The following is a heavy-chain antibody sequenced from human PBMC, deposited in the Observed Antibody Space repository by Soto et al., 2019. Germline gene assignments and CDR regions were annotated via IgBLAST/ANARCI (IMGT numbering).Heavy chain of an antibody. V-gene: IGHV3-23*01. Sequence: GASVKVSCAASGFTFSSYAMSWVRQAPGKGLEWVSAISGSGGSTYYADSVKGRFTISRDNSKNTLYLQMNSLRAEDTAVYYCAKDRRGITMVRGAQGYWGQGTLVTVSS. J-gene: IGHJ4*02. CDR2: ISGSGGST. D-gene: IGHD3-10*01. CDR3: AKDRRGITMVRGAQGY. CDR1: GFTFSSYA.